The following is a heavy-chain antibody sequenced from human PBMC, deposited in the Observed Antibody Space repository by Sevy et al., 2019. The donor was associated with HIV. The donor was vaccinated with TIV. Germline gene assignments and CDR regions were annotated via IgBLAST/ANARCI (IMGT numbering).Heavy chain of an antibody. Sequence: ASVKVSCKASGYTFTDYFMHWVRQAPGQGLEWMGWINPNSGGTNYAQKFQGRVTMTRDTSISPAYMELNRLRSDDTAVYYCARGQLQFLGWFLGDSWGQGTLVTVSS. CDR3: ARGQLQFLGWFLGDS. CDR1: GYTFTDYF. CDR2: INPNSGGT. V-gene: IGHV1-2*02. J-gene: IGHJ4*02. D-gene: IGHD3-3*01.